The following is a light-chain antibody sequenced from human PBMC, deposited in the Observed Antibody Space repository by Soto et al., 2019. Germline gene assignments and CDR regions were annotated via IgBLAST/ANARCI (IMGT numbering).Light chain of an antibody. J-gene: IGLJ2*01. V-gene: IGLV2-14*01. CDR1: SSDVGGYNY. CDR3: SSYTSSTTVV. CDR2: EVS. Sequence: QSALTQPASVSGSPGQSITISCTGTSSDVGGYNYVSWYQQHPGKAPKLMIYEVSNRPSGVSNRFSGSKSGNTASLTISGLQAEDDADYYWSSYTSSTTVVFGGGTKLTVL.